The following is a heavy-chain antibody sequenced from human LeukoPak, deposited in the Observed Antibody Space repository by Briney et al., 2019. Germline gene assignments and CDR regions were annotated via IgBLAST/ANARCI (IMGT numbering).Heavy chain of an antibody. CDR3: ARQLPDYYYYYMDV. J-gene: IGHJ6*03. Sequence: SETLSLTCTVSGGFISSSSYYWGWIRQPPGEGLESIGSIHSSGITYYNPSLKSRVTISVDTSKNQFSLKLSSVTAADTAVYYCARQLPDYYYYYMDVWGKGTTVTVSS. D-gene: IGHD2-2*01. V-gene: IGHV4-39*07. CDR1: GGFISSSSYY. CDR2: IHSSGIT.